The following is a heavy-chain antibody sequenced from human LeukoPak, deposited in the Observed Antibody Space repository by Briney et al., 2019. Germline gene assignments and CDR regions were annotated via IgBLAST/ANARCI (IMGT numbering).Heavy chain of an antibody. CDR3: ARDREDGGFDY. CDR2: IKQDGSEK. D-gene: IGHD4-23*01. V-gene: IGHV3-7*01. J-gene: IGHJ4*02. Sequence: GGSLRLSCAASGFTFSRYWMSWVRQAPGKGLEWVANIKQDGSEKHYVDSVKGRFTISRDNAKNSLYLQMSSLRAEDTAVYYCARDREDGGFDYWGQGTLVTVSS. CDR1: GFTFSRYW.